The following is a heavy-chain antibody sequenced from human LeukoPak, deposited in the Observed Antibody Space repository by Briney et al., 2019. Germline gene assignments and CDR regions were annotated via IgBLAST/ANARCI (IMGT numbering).Heavy chain of an antibody. D-gene: IGHD4-17*01. Sequence: ASVKFSCKASGYTFTSYGISWVRQAPGQGLEWMGWISAYNGRTYYAQNLQGRVTMTTDTATSTAYMELRSLRSDDTAVYYCARTPHTDHGDYASTDYWGQGTLVTVSS. CDR1: GYTFTSYG. CDR2: ISAYNGRT. CDR3: ARTPHTDHGDYASTDY. J-gene: IGHJ4*02. V-gene: IGHV1-18*01.